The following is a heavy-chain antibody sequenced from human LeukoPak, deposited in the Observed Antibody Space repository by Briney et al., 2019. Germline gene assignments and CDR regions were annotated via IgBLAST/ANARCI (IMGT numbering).Heavy chain of an antibody. CDR3: AREFRIVVASGAFDI. D-gene: IGHD3-22*01. Sequence: ASVKVSCKASGYTFTSYGISWVRQAPGQGLERMGWISAYNGNTNYAQKLQGRVTMTTDTSTSTAYMELRSLRSDDTAVYYCAREFRIVVASGAFDIWGQGTMVTVSS. J-gene: IGHJ3*02. CDR1: GYTFTSYG. V-gene: IGHV1-18*01. CDR2: ISAYNGNT.